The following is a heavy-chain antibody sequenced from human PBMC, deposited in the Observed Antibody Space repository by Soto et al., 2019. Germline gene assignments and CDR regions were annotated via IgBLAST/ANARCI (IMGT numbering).Heavy chain of an antibody. D-gene: IGHD1-26*01. CDR1: GFTFSFHS. CDR2: INNSSSAI. CDR3: ARVTPSSGNDN. Sequence: EVQLVESGGGLVQPGGSLRLSCAASGFTFSFHSMNWVRQAPGKGLEWVSYINNSSSAIYYPDSVKGRFTISRDNAKNSLFLQMNSLRAEDTAVYYCARVTPSSGNDNWGQGTPVSVSA. V-gene: IGHV3-48*01. J-gene: IGHJ4*02.